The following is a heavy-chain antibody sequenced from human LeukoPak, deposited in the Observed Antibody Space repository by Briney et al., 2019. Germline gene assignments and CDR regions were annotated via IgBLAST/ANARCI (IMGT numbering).Heavy chain of an antibody. CDR3: AKDQSLDGGNIRGFFDP. CDR1: GFTFSNYA. J-gene: IGHJ5*02. V-gene: IGHV3-23*01. CDR2: VSGSGDNT. Sequence: GGSLRLSCAASGFTFSNYAMSWVRRAPGKGLEWVSIVSGSGDNTYYAGSVQGRFTISRDNSKSTMYLQMNSLRAEDTAVYYCAKDQSLDGGNIRGFFDPWGQGTLVTVSS. D-gene: IGHD4-23*01.